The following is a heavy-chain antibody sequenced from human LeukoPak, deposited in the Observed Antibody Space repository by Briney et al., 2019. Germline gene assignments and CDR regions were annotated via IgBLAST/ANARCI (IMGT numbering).Heavy chain of an antibody. Sequence: GGSLRLSCVASGFTFSSYWMSWARQAPGKGLEWVAHIKEDGSEKYYVDSVKGRFTISRDNANNSLYLQMNSLKAEDTAVYYCAKDQVTDQNWFDLWGQGTLVTVSS. V-gene: IGHV3-7*01. CDR2: IKEDGSEK. D-gene: IGHD2-21*02. CDR3: AKDQVTDQNWFDL. CDR1: GFTFSSYW. J-gene: IGHJ5*02.